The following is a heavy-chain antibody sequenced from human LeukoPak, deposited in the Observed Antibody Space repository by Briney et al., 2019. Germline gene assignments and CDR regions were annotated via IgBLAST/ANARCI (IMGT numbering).Heavy chain of an antibody. CDR1: GFTFSSYS. J-gene: IGHJ4*02. D-gene: IGHD3-22*01. CDR2: ISSSSSYI. Sequence: GGSLRLSCAASGFTFSSYSKNWVRQAPGKGLEWVSSISSSSSYIYYADSVKGRFTISRDNAKNSLYLQMNSLRAEDTAVYYCARVPDSSGYYPPEYWGQGTLVTVSS. V-gene: IGHV3-21*01. CDR3: ARVPDSSGYYPPEY.